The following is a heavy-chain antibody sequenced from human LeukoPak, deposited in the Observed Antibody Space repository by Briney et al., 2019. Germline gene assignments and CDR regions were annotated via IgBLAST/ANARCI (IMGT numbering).Heavy chain of an antibody. V-gene: IGHV3-30*03. D-gene: IGHD5-18*01. CDR3: ATDSPYSYADL. CDR2: ISYDGGKE. J-gene: IGHJ2*01. CDR1: GFALRNHG. Sequence: PGGSLRLSRTASGFALRNHGMHWVRQAPGKGLEWVAVISYDGGKEYYADFARGRFTVSRDNSKNTLYLQVHTVRDEDTGVYYCATDSPYSYADLWGRGTLVFVSS.